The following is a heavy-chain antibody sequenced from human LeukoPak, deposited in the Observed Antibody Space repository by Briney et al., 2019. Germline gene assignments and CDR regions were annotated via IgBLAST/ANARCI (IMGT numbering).Heavy chain of an antibody. D-gene: IGHD1-1*01. V-gene: IGHV4-38-2*01. CDR1: GYSISSGYY. J-gene: IGHJ4*02. Sequence: SETLSLTCAVSGYSISSGYYWGWIRQPPGKGLEWIGSIYHSGSTYYNPSLKSRVTISVDTSKNQFSLKLSSVTAADTAVYYCARKLRVAYFDYWGQGTLVTVSS. CDR3: ARKLRVAYFDY. CDR2: IYHSGST.